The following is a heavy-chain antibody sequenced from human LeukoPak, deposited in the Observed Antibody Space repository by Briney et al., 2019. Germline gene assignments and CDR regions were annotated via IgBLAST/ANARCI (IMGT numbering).Heavy chain of an antibody. CDR2: ISYDGSNN. V-gene: IGHV3-30*04. D-gene: IGHD3-16*01. J-gene: IGHJ6*02. CDR3: ARGGGLDV. CDR1: GFIFSSHT. Sequence: GGSLRLSCAASGFIFSSHTMHWVRQAPGKGLEWVALISYDGSNNFYADSVKGRFTISRDNSKNTLYLQVNSLRAEDTAVYSCARGGGLDVWGQGATVTVSS.